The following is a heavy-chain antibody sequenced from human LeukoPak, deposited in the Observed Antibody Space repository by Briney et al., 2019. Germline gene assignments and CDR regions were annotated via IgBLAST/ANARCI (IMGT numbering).Heavy chain of an antibody. CDR3: ARRIAVAGCIDY. J-gene: IGHJ4*02. Sequence: SETLSLTCAVYGGSFSGYYWSWIRQPPGKGLEWIGEINHSGSTNYNPSLKSRVTISVDTSKNQFSLKLSSVTAADTAVYYCARRIAVAGCIDYWGQGTLVTVSS. D-gene: IGHD6-19*01. CDR1: GGSFSGYY. CDR2: INHSGST. V-gene: IGHV4-34*01.